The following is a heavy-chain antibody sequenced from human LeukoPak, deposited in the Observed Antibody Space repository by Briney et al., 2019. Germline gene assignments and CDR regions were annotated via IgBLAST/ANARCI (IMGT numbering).Heavy chain of an antibody. CDR1: GFTFSSYG. CDR3: AKEATGRTSSHFDY. D-gene: IGHD1-1*01. V-gene: IGHV3-30*18. J-gene: IGHJ4*02. Sequence: GRSLRLCCAASGFTFSSYGMQWVRQAPGKGLEWVAVVSYDGTKKYYTDSVKGRFTISRDNSKNTLDLQMNSLRTEDTAMYYCAKEATGRTSSHFDYWGQGTLVTVSA. CDR2: VSYDGTKK.